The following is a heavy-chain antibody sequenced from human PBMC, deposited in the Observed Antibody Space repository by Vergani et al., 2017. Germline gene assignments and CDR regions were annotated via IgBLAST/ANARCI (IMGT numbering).Heavy chain of an antibody. J-gene: IGHJ6*02. V-gene: IGHV4-61*02. CDR1: GGSIDGVSSY. D-gene: IGHD3-10*01. CDR3: ARDRVTVVRNQYYGMDV. CDR2: IYKSGRT. Sequence: QMQLQESGPGLLKPSQTLSLTCSVSGGSIDGVSSYWTWIRQPAWKGLEWIGRIYKSGRTNYNPSLQSRVTISLDTSKNQFSLNLTSLTAADTGVYFCARDRVTVVRNQYYGMDVWGQGTTVIVSS.